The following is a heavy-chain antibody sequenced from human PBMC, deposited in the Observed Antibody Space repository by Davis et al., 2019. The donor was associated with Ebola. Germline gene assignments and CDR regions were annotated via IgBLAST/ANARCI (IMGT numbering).Heavy chain of an antibody. Sequence: AASVKVSCKASGYTFTSYYMHWVRQAPGQGLEWMGWISAYNGNTNYAQKLQGRVTLTTDASTSTASMDLRSLRSEDTAVYYCAGCGVPDWFDPWGQGTLVTVSS. D-gene: IGHD3-10*01. V-gene: IGHV1-18*04. CDR1: GYTFTSYY. J-gene: IGHJ5*02. CDR2: ISAYNGNT. CDR3: AGCGVPDWFDP.